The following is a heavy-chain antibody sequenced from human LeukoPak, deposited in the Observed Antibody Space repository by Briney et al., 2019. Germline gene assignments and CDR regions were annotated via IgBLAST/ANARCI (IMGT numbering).Heavy chain of an antibody. Sequence: SETLSLTCTVSGGSISSSSYYWGWIRQPPGRGLEWIGSIYYSGSTYYNPSLKSRVTISVDTSKNQFSLKLSSVTAADTAVYYCARKDYYGSGSYKFDYWGQGTLVTVSS. CDR3: ARKDYYGSGSYKFDY. CDR2: IYYSGST. CDR1: GGSISSSSYY. J-gene: IGHJ4*02. D-gene: IGHD3-10*01. V-gene: IGHV4-39*07.